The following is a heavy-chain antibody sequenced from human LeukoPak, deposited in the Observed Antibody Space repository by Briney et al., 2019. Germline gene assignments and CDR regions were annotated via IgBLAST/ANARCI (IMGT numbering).Heavy chain of an antibody. CDR2: ISYIGST. CDR3: ARDPTTVTKGLDI. V-gene: IGHV4-59*11. CDR1: GGSFSSHY. D-gene: IGHD4-17*01. J-gene: IGHJ3*02. Sequence: PSETLSLTCTVSGGSFSSHYWSWIRQPPGKGLEWIGYISYIGSTNYNPSLKSRVTISVDTSKNQFSLKLSSVTAADTAVYYCARDPTTVTKGLDIWGQGTMVTVYS.